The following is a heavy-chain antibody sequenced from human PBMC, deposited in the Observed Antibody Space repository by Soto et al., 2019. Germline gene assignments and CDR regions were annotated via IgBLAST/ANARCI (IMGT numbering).Heavy chain of an antibody. Sequence: ASVKVSCKASGYTFTSYGISWVRQAPGQGPEWMGWISAYNGNTNYAQRLQGRVTMTTDTSTNTAYMKLRSLTSDDTAVYYCARRISVVAYYYYMTSGAKGPRSP. CDR3: ARRISVVAYYYYMTS. V-gene: IGHV1-18*04. CDR2: ISAYNGNT. CDR1: GYTFTSYG. J-gene: IGHJ6*03. D-gene: IGHD2-15*01.